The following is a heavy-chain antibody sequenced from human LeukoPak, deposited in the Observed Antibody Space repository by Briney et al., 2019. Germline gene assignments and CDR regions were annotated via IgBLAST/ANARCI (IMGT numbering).Heavy chain of an antibody. CDR3: AFRGFDY. D-gene: IGHD3-16*01. J-gene: IGHJ4*02. Sequence: GGSLRLSCVASGFTFSSNSMNWVRQAPGKGLEWVSYISSSSSPIYYADSVKGRFTISRDDAKNSLYLQMNSPRAEDTAVYYCAFRGFDYWGQGILVTVSS. CDR1: GFTFSSNS. CDR2: ISSSSSPI. V-gene: IGHV3-48*04.